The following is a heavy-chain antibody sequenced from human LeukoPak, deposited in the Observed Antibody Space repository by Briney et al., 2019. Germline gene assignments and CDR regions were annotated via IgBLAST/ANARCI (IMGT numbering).Heavy chain of an antibody. Sequence: GGSLRLSCAAPGFTFSSYAMTWVRQAPGRGLQWVSALSGSGISTYYADSVKGRFTISRDNSKNTLYLQMNSLRAEDTAVYYCAKDGGYANTFDYWGQGTLVTVSS. CDR1: GFTFSSYA. V-gene: IGHV3-23*01. CDR2: LSGSGIST. CDR3: AKDGGYANTFDY. D-gene: IGHD5-12*01. J-gene: IGHJ4*02.